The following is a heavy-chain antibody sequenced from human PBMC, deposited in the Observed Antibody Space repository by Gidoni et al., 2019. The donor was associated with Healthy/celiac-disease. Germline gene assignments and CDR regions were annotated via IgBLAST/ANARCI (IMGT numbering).Heavy chain of an antibody. V-gene: IGHV3-23*01. Sequence: EVQLLESGGALVQPGGSLRLSCAASGFTFISYAMSWVRQAPGKGLEWVSAISGSGGSTYYADSVKGRFTISRDNSKNALYLQMNSLRAEDTAVYYCAKSIQGSVSGPYFDYWGQGNLVTVSS. CDR3: AKSIQGSVSGPYFDY. D-gene: IGHD2-15*01. CDR1: GFTFISYA. CDR2: ISGSGGST. J-gene: IGHJ4*02.